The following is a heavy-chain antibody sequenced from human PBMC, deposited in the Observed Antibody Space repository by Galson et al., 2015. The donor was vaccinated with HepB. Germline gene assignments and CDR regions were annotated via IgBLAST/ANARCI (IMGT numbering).Heavy chain of an antibody. J-gene: IGHJ4*02. D-gene: IGHD3-9*01. V-gene: IGHV1-69*04. CDR2: IIPILGIA. CDR1: GGTFSSYT. CDR3: AREEYDILTGPRIGMGISGYSDY. Sequence: SVKVSCKASGGTFSSYTISWVRQAPGRGLEWMGRIIPILGIANYAQKFQGRVTITADKSTSTAYMELSSLRSEDTAVYYCAREEYDILTGPRIGMGISGYSDYWGQGTLVTVSS.